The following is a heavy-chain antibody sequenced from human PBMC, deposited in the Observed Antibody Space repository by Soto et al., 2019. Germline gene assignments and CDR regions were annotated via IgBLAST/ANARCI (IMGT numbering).Heavy chain of an antibody. V-gene: IGHV5-51*01. J-gene: IGHJ3*02. Sequence: PGESLKISCKGSGYSFTSHWIGWVRQMPGKGLEWMGIIYPGDSDTRYSPSFQGQVTISADKSISTAYLQWSSLKASDTAMYYCARRDGSGSYVIYSAFDIWGQGTIVTVSS. D-gene: IGHD3-10*01. CDR3: ARRDGSGSYVIYSAFDI. CDR2: IYPGDSDT. CDR1: GYSFTSHW.